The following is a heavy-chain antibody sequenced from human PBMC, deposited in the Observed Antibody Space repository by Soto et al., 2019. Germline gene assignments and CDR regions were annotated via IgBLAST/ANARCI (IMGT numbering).Heavy chain of an antibody. D-gene: IGHD2-15*01. CDR3: ARGLVVAATEWFDP. V-gene: IGHV4-4*07. J-gene: IGHJ5*02. CDR2: IYTSGST. Sequence: NPSETLSLTCTVSGGSISSYYWSWIRQPAGKGLEWIGRIYTSGSTNYNPSLKSRVTMSVDTSKNQFSLKLSSVTAADTAVYYCARGLVVAATEWFDPWGQGTLVTVSS. CDR1: GGSISSYY.